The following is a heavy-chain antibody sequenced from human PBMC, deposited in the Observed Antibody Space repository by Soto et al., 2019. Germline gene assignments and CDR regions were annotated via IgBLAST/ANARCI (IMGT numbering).Heavy chain of an antibody. J-gene: IGHJ4*02. D-gene: IGHD5-12*01. V-gene: IGHV2-5*01. CDR2: IYYNDDR. CDR1: GFSFTTAGVA. Sequence: SGPTLVNPTQTLTLTCTFSGFSFTTAGVAVGWIRQTPGGALEWLTLIYYNDDRRFSPSLKTRLTITGDTSKNQVVLSLTNVDPGDTATYFCAHSDGGYEIIYFDFWGQGIPITVSS. CDR3: AHSDGGYEIIYFDF.